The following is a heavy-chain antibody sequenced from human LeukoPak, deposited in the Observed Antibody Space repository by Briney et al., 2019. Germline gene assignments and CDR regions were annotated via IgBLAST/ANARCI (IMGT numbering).Heavy chain of an antibody. CDR3: ARDSYGSDY. CDR2: IYTSGST. Sequence: SETLSLTCTVSGGSISSGSYYWSWNRQPAGKGLEWIVRIYTSGSTNYNPSLKSRVTISVDTSKNQFSLKLSSVTAADTAVYYCARDSYGSDYWGQGTLVTVSS. D-gene: IGHD5-18*01. V-gene: IGHV4-61*02. J-gene: IGHJ4*02. CDR1: GGSISSGSYY.